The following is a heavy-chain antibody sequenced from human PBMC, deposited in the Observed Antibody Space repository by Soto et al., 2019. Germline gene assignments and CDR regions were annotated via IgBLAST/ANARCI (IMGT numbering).Heavy chain of an antibody. D-gene: IGHD2-21*02. Sequence: PGDSQKSSCKGSGYKFTSYWIGWVHQKNGKGLEWMGIIYPGDSDTRYSPSFQGQVTISADKSISTAYLQWSSLKASDTAMYYCARLAYCGGDCYSGSQPPWFLFDYWGQGTLVTVSS. J-gene: IGHJ4*02. CDR1: GYKFTSYW. CDR2: IYPGDSDT. V-gene: IGHV5-51*07. CDR3: ARLAYCGGDCYSGSQPPWFLFDY.